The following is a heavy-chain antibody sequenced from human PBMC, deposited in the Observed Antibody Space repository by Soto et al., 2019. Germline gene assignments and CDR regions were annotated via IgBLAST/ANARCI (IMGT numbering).Heavy chain of an antibody. Sequence: SETLSLTCXVYCGSFSGYYCIWILPSPVNWLEWIGEIHHSGSTNYNPSLKSRVTISVDTSKNQFSLRLTSVTAADTAVYYCARGDAAAGTNYYYYFYMDVWDKGTTVTVSS. V-gene: IGHV4-34*01. CDR2: IHHSGST. J-gene: IGHJ6*03. D-gene: IGHD6-13*01. CDR3: ARGDAAAGTNYYYYFYMDV. CDR1: CGSFSGYY.